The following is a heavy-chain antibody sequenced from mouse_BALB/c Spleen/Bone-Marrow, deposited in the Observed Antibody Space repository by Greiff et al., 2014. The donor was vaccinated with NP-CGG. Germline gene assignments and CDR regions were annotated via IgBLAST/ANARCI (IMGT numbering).Heavy chain of an antibody. V-gene: IGHV1S81*02. CDR1: GYTFTSYY. D-gene: IGHD2-3*01. J-gene: IGHJ4*01. CDR3: TRYGYDPLYAMDY. Sequence: VQVVESGAELVKPGAPVKLSCKASGYTFTSYYMYWVKQRPGQGLEWIGGINPSNGGTNFNEKFKSKATLTVDKSSSTAYMRLSSLTSEDSAVYYCTRYGYDPLYAMDYWGQGTSVTVSS. CDR2: INPSNGGT.